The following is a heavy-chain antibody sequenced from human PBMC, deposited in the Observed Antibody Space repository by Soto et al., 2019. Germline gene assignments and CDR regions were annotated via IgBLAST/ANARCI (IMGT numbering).Heavy chain of an antibody. J-gene: IGHJ4*02. D-gene: IGHD6-19*01. V-gene: IGHV4-39*01. CDR3: ARRYAPRYSSGNNHFDL. CDR2: INHSGSP. Sequence: LSLTCNVSTGSIFSHSCYWAWIRQPPGKGLEWIGTINHSGSPYHNPSLKSRVTISVDSSKNQFSLTLTSVTVADTAVYYCARRYAPRYSSGNNHFDLWGQGTLVTVSS. CDR1: TGSIFSHSCY.